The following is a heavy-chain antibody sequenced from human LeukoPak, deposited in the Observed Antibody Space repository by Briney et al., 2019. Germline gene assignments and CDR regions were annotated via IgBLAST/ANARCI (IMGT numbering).Heavy chain of an antibody. Sequence: SVNVSCRASGYTFTGYHIHWVRQAPGQGLEWMGWINPKNGGTRFAQKFQGRVTMTRDTSISTAYMELSSLRSDDTAVYYCATKKTPLYCGGDCYSGLGWFDPWGQGTLVTVSS. V-gene: IGHV1-2*02. J-gene: IGHJ5*02. CDR2: INPKNGGT. CDR3: ATKKTPLYCGGDCYSGLGWFDP. D-gene: IGHD2-21*02. CDR1: GYTFTGYH.